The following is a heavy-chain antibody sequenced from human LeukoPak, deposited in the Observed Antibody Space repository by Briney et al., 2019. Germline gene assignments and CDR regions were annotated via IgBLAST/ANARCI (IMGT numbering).Heavy chain of an antibody. CDR3: ARDAYSSGREGYYYYMDV. CDR1: GFTFSSYA. D-gene: IGHD6-19*01. V-gene: IGHV3-30*04. Sequence: GGSLRLSCAASGFTFSSYAMHWVRQAPGKWLEWVAVISYDGSNKYYADSVKGRFTISRDNSKNTLYLQMNSLRAEDTAVYYCARDAYSSGREGYYYYMDVWGKGTTVTVSS. CDR2: ISYDGSNK. J-gene: IGHJ6*03.